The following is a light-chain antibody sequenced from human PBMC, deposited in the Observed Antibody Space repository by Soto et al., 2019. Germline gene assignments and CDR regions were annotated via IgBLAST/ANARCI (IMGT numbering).Light chain of an antibody. Sequence: QSALTQPASVSGSPGQSITISCTGTSSDVGDYDYVSWYQQHPGKAPKLMISDVTSRPSGVSNRFSGAKSGNTASLTISGLQAEDEAYYYCSSYTSSSTWVFGGGTKLTVL. CDR1: SSDVGDYDY. J-gene: IGLJ3*02. V-gene: IGLV2-14*01. CDR3: SSYTSSSTWV. CDR2: DVT.